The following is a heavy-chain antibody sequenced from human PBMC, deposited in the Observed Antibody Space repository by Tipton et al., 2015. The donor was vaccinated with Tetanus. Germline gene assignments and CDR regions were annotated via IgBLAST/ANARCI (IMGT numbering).Heavy chain of an antibody. J-gene: IGHJ4*02. CDR3: ERGGYSGSYWADLQRVHFDY. D-gene: IGHD1-26*01. Sequence: TLSLTCAVYGGSFSGYYWSWIRQPPGKGLEWIGEINHSGSTNYNPSLKSRVTISVDTPKNQFSLKLSSVTAADTAVYYCERGGYSGSYWADLQRVHFDYWGQGTLVTVSS. CDR1: GGSFSGYY. CDR2: INHSGST. V-gene: IGHV4-34*01.